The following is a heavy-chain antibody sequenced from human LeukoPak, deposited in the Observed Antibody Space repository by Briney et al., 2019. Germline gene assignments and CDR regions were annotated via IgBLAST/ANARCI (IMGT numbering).Heavy chain of an antibody. D-gene: IGHD5/OR15-5a*01. CDR2: IYHSGST. CDR1: SGSITGSDW. Sequence: PSGTLSLTCAVSSGSITGSDWCWWTWVRQPPGKGLEWIGEIYHSGSTNYNPSLKSRVTISLDKSKNQFSLTLTSVTAADTAMYYCATRYSVWPKWGPGTLVTVSS. V-gene: IGHV4-4*02. J-gene: IGHJ4*02. CDR3: ATRYSVWPK.